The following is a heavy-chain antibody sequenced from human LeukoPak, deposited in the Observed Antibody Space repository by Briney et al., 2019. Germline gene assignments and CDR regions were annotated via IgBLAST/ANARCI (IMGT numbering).Heavy chain of an antibody. J-gene: IGHJ4*02. CDR2: INPNSGGT. Sequence: ASVKVSCKASGYTFTRCYMHWVRHAHPQGLEWMGWINPNSGGTNYAQKFQGRVTMTRDTSISTAYMELSRLRSDDTAVYYCASGPTGAFDYWGQGTLVTVSS. CDR1: GYTFTRCY. D-gene: IGHD1-14*01. CDR3: ASGPTGAFDY. V-gene: IGHV1-2*02.